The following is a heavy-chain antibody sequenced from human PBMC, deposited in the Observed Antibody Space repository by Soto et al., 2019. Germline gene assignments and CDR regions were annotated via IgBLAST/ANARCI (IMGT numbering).Heavy chain of an antibody. CDR3: TLHIVVVTSIHNYFNY. V-gene: IGHV3-15*01. CDR2: IKTKTDGEAT. Sequence: GGSLRLSCAASGFTFSSYAMSWVRQAPGKGLEWVGRIKTKTDGEATDYAAPVKGRFTISRDDSKNTMYLQMNSLQIEDTAVYYCTLHIVVVTSIHNYFNYWGQGTLVTVSS. J-gene: IGHJ4*02. CDR1: GFTFSSYA. D-gene: IGHD2-21*02.